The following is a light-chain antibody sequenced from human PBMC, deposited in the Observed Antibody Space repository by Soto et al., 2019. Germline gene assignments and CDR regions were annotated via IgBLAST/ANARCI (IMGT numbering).Light chain of an antibody. CDR3: SSFTSTTPVV. V-gene: IGLV2-14*01. CDR1: SSDVGGYNS. CDR2: EVI. Sequence: QSVLTQPASVSGSPGQSITISCTGTSSDVGGYNSVSWYQQHPGKAPKLMIYEVINRPSGVSNRFSASKSGNTASLTISGLQAEDEADYFCSSFTSTTPVVFGGGTKVTVL. J-gene: IGLJ2*01.